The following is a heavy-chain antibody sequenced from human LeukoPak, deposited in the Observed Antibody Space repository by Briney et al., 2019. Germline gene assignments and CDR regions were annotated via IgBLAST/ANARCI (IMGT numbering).Heavy chain of an antibody. J-gene: IGHJ1*01. CDR1: GYIFDDYG. D-gene: IGHD5-24*01. Sequence: GGSLTLSCACPGYIFDDYGMSWVRQAPGKGRDGVAGINWDGGRTGYAASVKGRCTISRDNAKTALYLEMNSLRVEDTAFYYCVRLGRDGYTYGAAYWGQGALVTVSS. CDR2: INWDGGRT. CDR3: VRLGRDGYTYGAAY. V-gene: IGHV3-20*04.